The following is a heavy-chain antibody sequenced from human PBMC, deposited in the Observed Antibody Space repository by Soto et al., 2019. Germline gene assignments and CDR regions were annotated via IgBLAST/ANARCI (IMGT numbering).Heavy chain of an antibody. Sequence: SQTLSLTCAISGDSVSSNSAAWNWIRQSPSRGLEWLGRTYYRSKWYNDYAVSVKSRITINPDTSKNQFSLQLNSVTPEDTAVYYCARSPIFGVPHNYYYYGMDVWGQGTTVTVSS. J-gene: IGHJ6*02. D-gene: IGHD3-3*01. CDR2: TYYRSKWYN. CDR1: GDSVSSNSAA. V-gene: IGHV6-1*01. CDR3: ARSPIFGVPHNYYYYGMDV.